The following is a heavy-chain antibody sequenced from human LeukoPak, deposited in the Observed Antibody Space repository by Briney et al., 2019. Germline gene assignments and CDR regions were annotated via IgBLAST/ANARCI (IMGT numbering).Heavy chain of an antibody. Sequence: PGGSLRLSCAASGFTISNYETNWVRQAPGKGLEWVSYISSSGSTIYYADSVKGRFTISRDNAKNSLYLQMNSLRAEDTAVYYCAELGITMIGGVWGKGTTVTISS. CDR2: ISSSGSTI. CDR1: GFTISNYE. CDR3: AELGITMIGGV. J-gene: IGHJ6*04. D-gene: IGHD3-10*02. V-gene: IGHV3-48*03.